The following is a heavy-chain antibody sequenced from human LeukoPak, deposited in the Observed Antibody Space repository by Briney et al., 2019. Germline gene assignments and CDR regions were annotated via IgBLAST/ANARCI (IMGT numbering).Heavy chain of an antibody. V-gene: IGHV3-23*01. CDR1: GITFSIYT. D-gene: IGHD5-12*01. CDR2: IVGSGRNT. CDR3: GKGGGYDGVDW. J-gene: IGHJ4*02. Sequence: GGSLRLSCAASGITFSIYTMSWVRQAPGKGLEWVSAIVGSGRNTYYADSVKGRFTISRDNSKNTLYLQMNSLRAEDTAVYHCGKGGGYDGVDWWGQGTLVTVSS.